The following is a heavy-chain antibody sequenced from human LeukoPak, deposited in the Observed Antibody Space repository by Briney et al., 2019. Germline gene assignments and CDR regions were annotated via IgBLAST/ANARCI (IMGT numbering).Heavy chain of an antibody. CDR1: GGSFSGYY. J-gene: IGHJ5*02. D-gene: IGHD3-22*01. CDR3: ARGRGYYDSSGYYYGFDP. V-gene: IGHV4-34*01. CDR2: INHSGST. Sequence: PSETLSLTCAVYGGSFSGYYWSWIRQPPGKGLEWIGEINHSGSTNYNPSLKSRVTISVDTSKNQFSLKLSSVTAADMAVYYCARGRGYYDSSGYYYGFDPWGQGTLVTVSS.